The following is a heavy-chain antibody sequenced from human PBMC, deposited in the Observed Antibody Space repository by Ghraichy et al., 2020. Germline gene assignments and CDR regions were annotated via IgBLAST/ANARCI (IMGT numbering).Heavy chain of an antibody. D-gene: IGHD1/OR15-1a*01. Sequence: GGSLRLSCAASGFTFSSYAMSWVRQAPGKGLEWVSAISGSGSSTYYADSVKGRFTISRDNSKNTLFLQMNSLRADDTAVYFCAREASGGTTAPRGDYWGQGTLVTVSS. CDR3: AREASGGTTAPRGDY. CDR1: GFTFSSYA. V-gene: IGHV3-23*01. J-gene: IGHJ4*02. CDR2: ISGSGSST.